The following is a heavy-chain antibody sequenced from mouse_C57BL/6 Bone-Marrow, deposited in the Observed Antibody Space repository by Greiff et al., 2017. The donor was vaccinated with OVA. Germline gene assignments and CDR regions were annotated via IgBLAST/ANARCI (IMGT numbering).Heavy chain of an antibody. D-gene: IGHD1-1*01. V-gene: IGHV1-59*01. Sequence: VQLQQSGAELVRPGTSVKLSCKASGYTFTNYWMHWVKQRPGQGLEWIGVIAPSDSYTNYNQKFKGRATLTVDASSSTAYMHLSRMTSEDSAVYYCAHYGSRLYLHYWGQGTSLTVSS. J-gene: IGHJ2*02. CDR2: IAPSDSYT. CDR3: AHYGSRLYLHY. CDR1: GYTFTNYW.